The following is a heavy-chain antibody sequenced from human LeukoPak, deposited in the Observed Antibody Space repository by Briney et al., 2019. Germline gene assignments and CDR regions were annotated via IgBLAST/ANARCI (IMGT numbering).Heavy chain of an antibody. CDR1: GGSISTYY. Sequence: SETLSLTCTVSGGSISTYYWSWIRQPPGKGLEWIGYIYYTGSTSYNPSLKSRVTMSLDASKNQFSLELSSVTPEDTAVYYCARGGYYNILTNFRSRISGFDYWGQGTLVTVSS. CDR2: IYYTGST. V-gene: IGHV4-59*01. D-gene: IGHD3-9*01. CDR3: ARGGYYNILTNFRSRISGFDY. J-gene: IGHJ4*02.